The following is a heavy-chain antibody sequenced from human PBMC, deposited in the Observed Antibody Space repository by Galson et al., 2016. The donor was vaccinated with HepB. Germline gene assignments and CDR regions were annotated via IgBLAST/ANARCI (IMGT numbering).Heavy chain of an antibody. CDR3: ARRRMVGKTLFYYGMDV. Sequence: QSGAEVKKPGESLKISCKTSEYSFPSYWIAWVRQMPGKGLEWMGVIYPDDSDSIYSPSFQGQVTISVHKSISTAYLQWSSLRASDTAIYYCARRRMVGKTLFYYGMDVWGQGTTVIVSS. D-gene: IGHD6-19*01. CDR1: EYSFPSYW. CDR2: IYPDDSDS. J-gene: IGHJ6*02. V-gene: IGHV5-51*01.